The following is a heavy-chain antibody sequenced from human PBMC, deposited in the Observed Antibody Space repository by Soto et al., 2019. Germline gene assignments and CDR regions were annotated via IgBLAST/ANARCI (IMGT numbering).Heavy chain of an antibody. Sequence: GASVKVSCKASGGTFSSYAISWVRQAPGQGLEWLGGIIPIFGTANYAQKFQGRVTITADESTSTAYKELSSLRSEDTAVCYCARTMYYDFWSGYYMALYGMDVWGQGTTVTSP. J-gene: IGHJ6*02. V-gene: IGHV1-69*13. D-gene: IGHD3-3*01. CDR2: IIPIFGTA. CDR1: GGTFSSYA. CDR3: ARTMYYDFWSGYYMALYGMDV.